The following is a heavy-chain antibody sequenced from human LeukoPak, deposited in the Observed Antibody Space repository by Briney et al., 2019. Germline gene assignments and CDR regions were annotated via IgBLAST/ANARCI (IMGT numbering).Heavy chain of an antibody. CDR3: ARDNEYDFWSGYYRSTYYYYGMDV. CDR1: GFTFSSYG. J-gene: IGHJ6*02. Sequence: GGSLRLSCAASGFTFSSYGMHWVRQAPGKGLEWVAVIWYDGSNKYYADSVKGRFTISRDNSKNTLYLQMNSLRAEDTAVYYCARDNEYDFWSGYYRSTYYYYGMDVWGQGTTVTVSS. V-gene: IGHV3-33*01. D-gene: IGHD3-3*01. CDR2: IWYDGSNK.